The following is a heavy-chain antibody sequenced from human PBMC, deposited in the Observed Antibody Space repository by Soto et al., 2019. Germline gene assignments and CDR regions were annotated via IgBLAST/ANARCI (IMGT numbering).Heavy chain of an antibody. J-gene: IGHJ4*02. D-gene: IGHD1-26*01. CDR1: GFSVSSNY. V-gene: IGHV3-53*02. Sequence: EVQLVETGGGMIQPGGSLRLSCAVSGFSVSSNYMSWVRQAPGKGLEWVSLIYSGGTTSYADSVKGRFIISRDSSKNTLFLQMNSLRVENTVVYYCARRYIVRVNGDYWGQGTLVTVSS. CDR3: ARRYIVRVNGDY. CDR2: IYSGGTT.